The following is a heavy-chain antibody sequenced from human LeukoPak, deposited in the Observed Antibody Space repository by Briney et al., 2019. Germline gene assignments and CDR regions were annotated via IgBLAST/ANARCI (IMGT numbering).Heavy chain of an antibody. V-gene: IGHV3-30*04. CDR1: GFTFSSYA. D-gene: IGHD6-13*01. Sequence: GGSLRLSCAASGFTFSSYAMHWVRQAPGKGLEWVAVISYDGSNKYYADSVKGRFTISRDNAKNSLYLQMNSLRAEDTAVYYCARAPSIGRGYSSSWYAYDYWGQGTLVTVSS. CDR3: ARAPSIGRGYSSSWYAYDY. J-gene: IGHJ4*02. CDR2: ISYDGSNK.